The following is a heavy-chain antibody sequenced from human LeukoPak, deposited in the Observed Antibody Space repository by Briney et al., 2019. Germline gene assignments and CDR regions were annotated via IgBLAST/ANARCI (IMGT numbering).Heavy chain of an antibody. D-gene: IGHD3-10*01. CDR3: ARERVPYYYGSGSEHYYYGMGV. Sequence: SGGSLRLSCAASGFTFSSYGMHWVRQAPGKGLEWVAVIWYDGSNKYYADSVKGRFTISRDNSKNTLYLQMNSLRAEDTAVYYCARERVPYYYGSGSEHYYYGMGVWGQGTTVTVSS. CDR1: GFTFSSYG. J-gene: IGHJ6*02. V-gene: IGHV3-33*01. CDR2: IWYDGSNK.